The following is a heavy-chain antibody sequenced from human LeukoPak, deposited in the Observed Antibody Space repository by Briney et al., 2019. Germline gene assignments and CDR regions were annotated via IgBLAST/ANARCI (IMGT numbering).Heavy chain of an antibody. J-gene: IGHJ4*02. V-gene: IGHV4-30-2*01. CDR2: IYHSGST. CDR3: ARDQGGYSGYDSYSFDC. Sequence: SQTLSLTCAVSGGSISSGGYSWSWIRQPPGKGLEWIGYIYHSGSTYYNPSLKSRVTISVDRSKNQFSLKLSSVTAADTAVYYCARDQGGYSGYDSYSFDCWGQGTLVTVSS. CDR1: GGSISSGGYS. D-gene: IGHD5-12*01.